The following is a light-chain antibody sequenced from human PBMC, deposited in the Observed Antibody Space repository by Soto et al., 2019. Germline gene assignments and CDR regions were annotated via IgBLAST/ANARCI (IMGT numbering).Light chain of an antibody. Sequence: QSVLTQPPSASGSPGQSVAISCTGTSSDVGGYNYVSWYQQHPGKAPKLMIYEVNKRPSGVPDRFSGSKSGNTASLTISGLRAEDEADYYCNSYTSNNTYVFGTGTKVNVL. V-gene: IGLV2-8*01. J-gene: IGLJ1*01. CDR3: NSYTSNNTYV. CDR2: EVN. CDR1: SSDVGGYNY.